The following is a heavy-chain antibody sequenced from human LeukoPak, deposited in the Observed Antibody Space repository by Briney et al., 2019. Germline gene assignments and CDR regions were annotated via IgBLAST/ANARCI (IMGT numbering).Heavy chain of an antibody. J-gene: IGHJ4*02. Sequence: GGSLRLSCAASGFTFSSYAMSWVRQASGRGLEWVSAISGSGGSTYYADSVKGRFTISRDNSKNTLYLQMNSLRAEDTAVYYCAKRGAAAGGWYFDYWGQGTLVTVSS. CDR3: AKRGAAAGGWYFDY. CDR1: GFTFSSYA. V-gene: IGHV3-23*01. CDR2: ISGSGGST. D-gene: IGHD6-13*01.